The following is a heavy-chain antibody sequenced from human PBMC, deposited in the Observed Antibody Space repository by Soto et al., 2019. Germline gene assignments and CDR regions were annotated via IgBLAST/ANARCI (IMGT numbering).Heavy chain of an antibody. D-gene: IGHD1-1*01. CDR2: IYYSGST. CDR3: ARERTAAFDI. Sequence: ETLSLTCTVSGGSISSSSYYWGWIRQPPGKGLEWIGSIYYSGSTYYNPSLKSRVTISVDTSKNQFSLKLSSVTAADTAVYYCARERTAAFDIWGQGTMVTVSS. CDR1: GGSISSSSYY. J-gene: IGHJ3*02. V-gene: IGHV4-39*07.